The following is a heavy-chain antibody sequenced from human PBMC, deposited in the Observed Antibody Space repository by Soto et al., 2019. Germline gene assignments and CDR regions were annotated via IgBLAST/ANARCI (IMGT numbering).Heavy chain of an antibody. CDR2: IYPGDSDT. V-gene: IGHV5-51*01. D-gene: IGHD5-12*01. CDR1: GYRFTSYW. Sequence: GASLKISCKSSGYRFTSYWIGWVRQMPGKGLEWMGIIYPGDSDTRYSPSFQGQVTISADKSISTAYLQWSSLKASDTAMYYCARHRTSRGYSDYGFKGMDVWGQGTTVTVSS. J-gene: IGHJ6*02. CDR3: ARHRTSRGYSDYGFKGMDV.